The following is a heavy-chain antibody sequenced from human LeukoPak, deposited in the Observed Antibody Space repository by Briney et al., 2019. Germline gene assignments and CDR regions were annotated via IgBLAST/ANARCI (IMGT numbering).Heavy chain of an antibody. CDR2: ISGSGGST. J-gene: IGHJ4*02. Sequence: GGSLRLSCAASGFTFSSYGMSWVRQAPGKGLEWVSAISGSGGSTYYADSEKGRFTISRDNSKNTVYLQMNSLRVDDTAVYYCARRDIVVIVSASDYWGQGTLVTVSS. CDR3: ARRDIVVIVSASDY. CDR1: GFTFSSYG. V-gene: IGHV3-23*01. D-gene: IGHD2-15*01.